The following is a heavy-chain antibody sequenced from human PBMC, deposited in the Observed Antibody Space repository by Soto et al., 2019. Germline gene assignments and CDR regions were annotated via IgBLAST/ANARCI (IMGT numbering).Heavy chain of an antibody. CDR1: GFTFSSYW. D-gene: IGHD2-15*01. CDR2: IKQDGSEK. CDR3: VRGGGGGLFDP. J-gene: IGHJ5*02. V-gene: IGHV3-7*01. Sequence: PGGSLRLSCAAPGFTFSSYWMSWVRQAPGKGLEWVANIKQDGSEKYYVDSVKGRLTISRDNAKRSLYLQMMSLTAEDTAIYYCVRGGGGGLFDPWGQGTMVTVSS.